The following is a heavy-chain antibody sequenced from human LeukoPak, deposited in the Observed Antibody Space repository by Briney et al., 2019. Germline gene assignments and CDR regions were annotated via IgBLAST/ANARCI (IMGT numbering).Heavy chain of an antibody. CDR1: GGSISSSSYY. Sequence: PSETLSLTCTVSGGSISSSSYYWGWIRQPPGKGLEWIGSIYYSGSTYYNPSLKSRVTISVDTSKNQFSLKLSSVTAADTAVYYCAKLTTDYYYYYGMDVWGQGTTVTVSS. CDR2: IYYSGST. D-gene: IGHD4/OR15-4a*01. J-gene: IGHJ6*02. CDR3: AKLTTDYYYYYGMDV. V-gene: IGHV4-39*01.